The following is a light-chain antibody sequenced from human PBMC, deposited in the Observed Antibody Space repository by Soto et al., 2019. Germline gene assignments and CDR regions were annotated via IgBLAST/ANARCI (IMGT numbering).Light chain of an antibody. V-gene: IGLV8-61*01. CDR1: SGSVSTAYY. J-gene: IGLJ3*02. CDR2: NTN. Sequence: QTVVTQESSFSVSPGRTVTLTCGLSSGSVSTAYYPSWYQQTPGQAPRALIYNTNTRSSGVPDRFSGSILGNKAALTITGAQADDESDYYCVLYMGSGLWVFRGGTKLTVL. CDR3: VLYMGSGLWV.